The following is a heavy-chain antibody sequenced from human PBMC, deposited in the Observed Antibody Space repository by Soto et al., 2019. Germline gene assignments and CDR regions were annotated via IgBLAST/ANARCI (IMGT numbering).Heavy chain of an antibody. Sequence: PGGSMRLSCAASGFTFSSYAMSWVRQAPGKGLEWVSAISGSGGSTYYADSVKGRFTISRDNSKNTLYLQMNSLRAEDTAVYYCAKDHAYDTYGTFDYWGQGTLVTVSS. V-gene: IGHV3-23*01. CDR2: ISGSGGST. D-gene: IGHD2-21*01. J-gene: IGHJ4*02. CDR1: GFTFSSYA. CDR3: AKDHAYDTYGTFDY.